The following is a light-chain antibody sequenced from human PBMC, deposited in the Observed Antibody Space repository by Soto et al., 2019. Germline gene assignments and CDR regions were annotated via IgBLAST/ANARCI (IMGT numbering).Light chain of an antibody. V-gene: IGLV2-14*01. CDR3: SAYTTSSTLVL. J-gene: IGLJ2*01. CDR2: DVT. Sequence: QSALTQPASVSGSPGQSITISCTGTSSDVGGYNYVSWYQQHPGKAHKLMIYDVTTRPSGVSNRFSGSKSGNTASLTISGLQAEDEADYYCSAYTTSSTLVLFGGGTKLTVL. CDR1: SSDVGGYNY.